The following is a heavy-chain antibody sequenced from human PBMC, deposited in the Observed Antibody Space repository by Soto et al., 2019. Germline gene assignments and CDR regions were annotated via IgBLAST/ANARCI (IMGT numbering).Heavy chain of an antibody. D-gene: IGHD3-22*01. CDR1: GGSISSGGYY. CDR3: ARAGSRQRYYYARSGYLGYFDS. Sequence: PSETLSLTCTVSGGSISSGGYYWSWIRQHPGKGLEWIGYIYYSGSTYYNPSLKSRVTISVYTTKNQFSLKPSSVTAADTAVYYCARAGSRQRYYYARSGYLGYFDSWGQGTLVTVSS. V-gene: IGHV4-31*03. CDR2: IYYSGST. J-gene: IGHJ4*02.